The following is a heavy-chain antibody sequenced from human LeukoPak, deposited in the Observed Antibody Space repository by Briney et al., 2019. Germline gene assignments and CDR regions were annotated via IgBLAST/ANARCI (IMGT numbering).Heavy chain of an antibody. J-gene: IGHJ6*02. CDR1: GGSFSGYY. D-gene: IGHD3-10*01. CDR3: ARDYYGSGIQIYYYYYGMDV. CDR2: IYYSGST. Sequence: PSETLSLTCAVYGGSFSGYYWSWIRQPPGKGLEWIGSIYYSGSTYYNPSLKSRVTISVDTSKNQFSLKLSSVTAADTAVYYCARDYYGSGIQIYYYYYGMDVWGQGTTVTVSS. V-gene: IGHV4-34*01.